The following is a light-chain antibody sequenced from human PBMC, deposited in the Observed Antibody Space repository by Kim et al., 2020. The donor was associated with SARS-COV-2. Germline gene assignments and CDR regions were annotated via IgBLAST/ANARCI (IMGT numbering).Light chain of an antibody. J-gene: IGKJ1*01. CDR3: QQYDSYSPT. CDR1: QSISSW. Sequence: ASVGDRVTITCRASQSISSWLAWYQQKPGKAPKLLIQKASNLESGVSSRFSGSGSGTEFTLTISSLQPDDFATYYCQQYDSYSPTFGQGTKVDIK. CDR2: KAS. V-gene: IGKV1-5*03.